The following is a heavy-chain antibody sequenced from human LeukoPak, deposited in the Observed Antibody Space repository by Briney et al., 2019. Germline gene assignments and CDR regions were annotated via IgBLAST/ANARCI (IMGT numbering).Heavy chain of an antibody. Sequence: GGSLRLSCAASGFSYSTYAMTGVRQAPGKGREWVSSIGGNGRGTYYADSVTGRFSISRDNSENTLFLQMNSLRAEDTALYYCAKESGNSGTWPQNYFDFWGQGSQVTVSS. CDR2: IGGNGRGT. CDR1: GFSYSTYA. V-gene: IGHV3-23*01. J-gene: IGHJ4*02. D-gene: IGHD6-13*01. CDR3: AKESGNSGTWPQNYFDF.